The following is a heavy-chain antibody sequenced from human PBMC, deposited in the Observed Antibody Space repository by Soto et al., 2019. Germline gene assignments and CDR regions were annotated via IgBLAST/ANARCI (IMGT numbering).Heavy chain of an antibody. CDR3: ARGGGGTYYYFDY. D-gene: IGHD1-26*01. CDR1: GGSVSSGSYY. CDR2: IYYSGST. J-gene: IGHJ4*02. V-gene: IGHV4-61*01. Sequence: SETLSLTCTVSGGSVSSGSYYWSWIRQPPGKGLEWIGYIYYSGSTNYNSSLKSRVTISVDTSKNQFSLNLSSVTAADTAVYYCARGGGGTYYYFDYWGQGTLVTVSS.